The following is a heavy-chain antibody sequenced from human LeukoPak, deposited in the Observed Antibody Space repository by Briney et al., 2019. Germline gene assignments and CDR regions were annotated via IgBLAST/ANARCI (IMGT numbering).Heavy chain of an antibody. CDR2: ISSSSSYI. V-gene: IGHV3-21*01. Sequence: GGSLRLSCAASGFTFSSYSMNWVRQAPGKGLEWVSSISSSSSYIYYADSVKGRFTISRDNAKNSLYLQMNSLRVEDTAVYYCARDLWELLTGIDYWGQGTLVTVSS. CDR1: GFTFSSYS. CDR3: ARDLWELLTGIDY. J-gene: IGHJ4*02. D-gene: IGHD1-26*01.